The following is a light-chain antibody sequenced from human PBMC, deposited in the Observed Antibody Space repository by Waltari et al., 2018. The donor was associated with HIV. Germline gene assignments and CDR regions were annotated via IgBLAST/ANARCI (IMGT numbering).Light chain of an antibody. V-gene: IGKV3-15*01. CDR2: DAS. CDR1: QSVSSY. Sequence: EIVLTQSPATLSLSPGERATLSCRASQSVSSYLAWYQEKPGQAPRLLMYDASTRATGIPARFSGSGSGTEFTLTINSLQSEDFAVYYCQQYNAWPRTFGQGTKVEVK. CDR3: QQYNAWPRT. J-gene: IGKJ1*01.